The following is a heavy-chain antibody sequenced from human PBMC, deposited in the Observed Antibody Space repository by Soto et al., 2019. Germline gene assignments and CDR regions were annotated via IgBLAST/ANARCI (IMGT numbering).Heavy chain of an antibody. CDR2: TYYRSKWYY. CDR3: ARGEQYSGKNFGY. D-gene: IGHD1-26*01. CDR1: GDGVSSNSAG. J-gene: IGHJ4*01. Sequence: SKALSLTSAITGDGVSSNSAGWSWVRQSPSRGLEWLGRTYYRSKWYYQYAVSVRGRITINPDTSKNKCSLQLNSVTPENPAVYFCARGEQYSGKNFGYWGQGTLVTVSS. V-gene: IGHV6-1*01.